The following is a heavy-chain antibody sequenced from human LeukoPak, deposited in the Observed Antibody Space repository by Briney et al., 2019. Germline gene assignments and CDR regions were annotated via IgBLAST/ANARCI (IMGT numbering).Heavy chain of an antibody. J-gene: IGHJ6*03. Sequence: GGSLRLSCAASGFTFNSYWMSWVRQAPGKGLEWVANIKQDGSDKYYVDSVKGRFTISRDNAKNSLYLQMNSLRAEDTAVYYCARGYCSGYTCYSSYHYYYMDVWGKGTTVTVSS. CDR1: GFTFNSYW. CDR3: ARGYCSGYTCYSSYHYYYMDV. V-gene: IGHV3-7*04. D-gene: IGHD2-15*01. CDR2: IKQDGSDK.